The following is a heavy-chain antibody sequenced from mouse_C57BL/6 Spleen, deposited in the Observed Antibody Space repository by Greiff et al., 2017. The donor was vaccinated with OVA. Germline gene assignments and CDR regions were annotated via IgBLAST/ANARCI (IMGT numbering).Heavy chain of an antibody. V-gene: IGHV2-6-1*01. CDR1: GFSLTSYG. J-gene: IGHJ4*01. CDR3: ARHIYDGYYGAMDY. CDR2: IWSDGST. D-gene: IGHD2-3*01. Sequence: QVQLKESGPGLVAPSQSLSITCTVSGFSLTSYGVHWVRQPPGKGLEWLVVIWSDGSTTYNSALKSRLSISKDNSKSQVFLKMNSLQTDDTAMYYCARHIYDGYYGAMDYWGQGTSVTVSS.